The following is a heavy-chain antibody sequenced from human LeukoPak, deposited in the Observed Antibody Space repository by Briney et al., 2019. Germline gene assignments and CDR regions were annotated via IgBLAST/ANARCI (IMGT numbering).Heavy chain of an antibody. V-gene: IGHV3-23*01. J-gene: IGHJ4*02. D-gene: IGHD3-10*01. CDR2: ISGNGGRT. Sequence: GGSLRLSCAASGFTFNNYAMSWVRQAPGKGLEWVAAISGNGGRTYYTDSVKGRFTISRDNPKNTLYLLMNSLSAEDTALYYCAKEQTSSGYFDYWGQGTLVTVSS. CDR1: GFTFNNYA. CDR3: AKEQTSSGYFDY.